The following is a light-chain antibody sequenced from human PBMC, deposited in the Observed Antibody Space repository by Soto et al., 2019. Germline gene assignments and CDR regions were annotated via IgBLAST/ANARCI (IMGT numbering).Light chain of an antibody. J-gene: IGKJ4*01. Sequence: DIQITQSPSSLSASVGDRFTITCRASQGISSYLNWYQQKTGKAPKLLIYAASSLQSGVPPRFSGSGSGTDFTLTLRSLQTEDCASYDCQQSNNTPLTFGGGTKVDIK. CDR1: QGISSY. CDR2: AAS. CDR3: QQSNNTPLT. V-gene: IGKV1-39*01.